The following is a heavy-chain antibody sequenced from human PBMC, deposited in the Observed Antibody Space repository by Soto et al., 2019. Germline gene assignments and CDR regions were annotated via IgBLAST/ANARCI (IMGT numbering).Heavy chain of an antibody. CDR1: GFTFANAW. CDR2: MKSITDAGTT. J-gene: IGHJ4*02. V-gene: IGHV3-15*01. D-gene: IGHD5-12*01. CDR3: LTERGAGSYNGYSSEDH. Sequence: EVQLVQSGGGLVKPGESLTVSCELSGFTFANAWMSWVRQAPGKGLEWIGRMKSITDAGTTDLAAPVKGRFSISRDESKNTWHLHMTNVKVEDTGLYYCLTERGAGSYNGYSSEDHWGQGTLVTASS.